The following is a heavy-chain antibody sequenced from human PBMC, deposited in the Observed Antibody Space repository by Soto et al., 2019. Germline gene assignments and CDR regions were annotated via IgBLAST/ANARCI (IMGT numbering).Heavy chain of an antibody. J-gene: IGHJ4*02. CDR2: IIPIFGTA. Sequence: ASVKVSCKASGGTFSRYAISWVRQAPGQGLEWMGGIIPIFGTANYAQKFQGRVTITADESTSTAYMELSSLRSEDTAVYYCASTYYYDSSGPPYYFASWGQGTLVTVSS. D-gene: IGHD3-22*01. CDR3: ASTYYYDSSGPPYYFAS. CDR1: GGTFSRYA. V-gene: IGHV1-69*13.